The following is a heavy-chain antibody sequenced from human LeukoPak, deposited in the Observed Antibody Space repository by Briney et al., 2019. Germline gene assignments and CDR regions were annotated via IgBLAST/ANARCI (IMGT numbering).Heavy chain of an antibody. CDR3: ARGYGNYAY. CDR2: INHSGST. Sequence: PSETLSLTCTVSGGSIRSSSYYWGWIRQPPGKGLEWIGEINHSGSTNYNPSLKSRVTISVDTSKNQFSLKLSSVTAADTAVYYCARGYGNYAYWGQGTLVTVSS. V-gene: IGHV4-39*07. CDR1: GGSIRSSSYY. D-gene: IGHD4-11*01. J-gene: IGHJ4*02.